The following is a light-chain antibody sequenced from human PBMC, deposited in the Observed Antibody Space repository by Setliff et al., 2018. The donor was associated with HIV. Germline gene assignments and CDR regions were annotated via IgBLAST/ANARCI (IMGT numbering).Light chain of an antibody. Sequence: QSVLTQPPPVSGAPGQRVTMSCTGSSSNIGAGFDVHWYQHLPGKAPKLLIYDNTNRPSGVPDRFSGSKSGTSASLAITGLQAEDEADYYCQSYDKSLTGSAVFGTGTKVTVL. CDR3: QSYDKSLTGSAV. J-gene: IGLJ1*01. CDR1: SSNIGAGFD. CDR2: DNT. V-gene: IGLV1-40*01.